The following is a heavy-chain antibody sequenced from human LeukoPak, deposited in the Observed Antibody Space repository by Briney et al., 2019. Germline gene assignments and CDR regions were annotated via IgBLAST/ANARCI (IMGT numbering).Heavy chain of an antibody. Sequence: GGSLRLSCAASGFTFNTYSMNWVRQAPGKGLEWVSYITSTSSPIYYADSVKGRFTISRDNSKNTLYLQMNSLRAEDTAVYYCAKEALGYCSTTSCLNWFDPWGQGTLVTVSS. J-gene: IGHJ5*02. CDR3: AKEALGYCSTTSCLNWFDP. D-gene: IGHD2-2*01. CDR1: GFTFNTYS. V-gene: IGHV3-48*01. CDR2: ITSTSSPI.